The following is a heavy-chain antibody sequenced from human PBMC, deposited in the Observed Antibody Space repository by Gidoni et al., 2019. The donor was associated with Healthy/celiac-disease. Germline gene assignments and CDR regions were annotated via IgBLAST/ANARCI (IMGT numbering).Heavy chain of an antibody. V-gene: IGHV4-34*01. CDR2: INHSGST. CDR1: GGSFSGYY. CDR3: ARRSYWIASIYFQH. D-gene: IGHD2-21*01. J-gene: IGHJ1*01. Sequence: QVQLQQWGAGLLKPSETLSLTCAVYGGSFSGYYWSWIRQPPGQGLEWIGEINHSGSTNYNPSLKSRVTISVDTSKNQFSLKLSSVTAADTAVYYCARRSYWIASIYFQHWGQGTLVTVSS.